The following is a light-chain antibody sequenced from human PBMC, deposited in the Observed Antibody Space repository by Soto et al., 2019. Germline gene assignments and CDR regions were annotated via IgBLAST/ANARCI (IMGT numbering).Light chain of an antibody. CDR2: GAS. CDR1: QSVTSY. J-gene: IGKJ1*01. Sequence: EIVLTQSPGTLSLSPGERATLSCRASQSVTSYLAWYQQKPGQAPRLLIYGASSRATGIPDRFSGSGSGTDFTLTISRLESEDFAVYYCQHYCTSLRTFGQGTKVEIK. CDR3: QHYCTSLRT. V-gene: IGKV3-20*01.